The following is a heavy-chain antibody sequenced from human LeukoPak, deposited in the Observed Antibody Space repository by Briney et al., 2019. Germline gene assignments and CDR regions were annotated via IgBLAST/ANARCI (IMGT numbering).Heavy chain of an antibody. CDR2: IRYDGSNK. Sequence: PGGSLRLSCAASGFTFSSYGMHRVRQAPGKGLDWVAFIRYDGSNKYYADSVKGRFTISRDNSKNTLYLQMNSLRAEDTAVYYCAKVGAPPDYFDYWGQGTLVTVSS. CDR3: AKVGAPPDYFDY. V-gene: IGHV3-30*02. CDR1: GFTFSSYG. D-gene: IGHD1-26*01. J-gene: IGHJ4*02.